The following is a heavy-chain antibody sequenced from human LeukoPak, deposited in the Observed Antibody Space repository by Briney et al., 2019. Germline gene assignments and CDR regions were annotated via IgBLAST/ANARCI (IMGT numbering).Heavy chain of an antibody. CDR1: GLTFSSYA. D-gene: IGHD6-13*01. CDR2: ISGSGGST. V-gene: IGHV3-23*01. Sequence: PGGSLRLSCAASGLTFSSYAMSWVRQAPGKGLEWVSAISGSGGSTYYADSVKGRFTISRDNSKNTLYLQMNSLRAEDTAVYYCAKALSIAAASPRGYYYYGMDVWGQGTTVTVSS. CDR3: AKALSIAAASPRGYYYYGMDV. J-gene: IGHJ6*02.